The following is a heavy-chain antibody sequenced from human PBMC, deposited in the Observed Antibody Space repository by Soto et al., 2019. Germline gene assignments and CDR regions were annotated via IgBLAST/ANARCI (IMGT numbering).Heavy chain of an antibody. V-gene: IGHV2-5*01. CDR3: AHRPPKYSTAGLAFDF. D-gene: IGHD5-18*01. Sequence: QITLKESGPTLVKPTQTLTLTCTFSGFSLTTHEVGVGWIRQPPGQALEWLAFISWNDERRYSPSLKSRLTITKDTSKNHVVLAMTNVDPADTGTYFCAHRPPKYSTAGLAFDFWGQGTMVAVSS. J-gene: IGHJ3*01. CDR2: ISWNDER. CDR1: GFSLTTHEVG.